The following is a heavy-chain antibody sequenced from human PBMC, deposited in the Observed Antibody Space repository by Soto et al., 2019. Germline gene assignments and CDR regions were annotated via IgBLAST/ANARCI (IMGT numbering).Heavy chain of an antibody. V-gene: IGHV4-30-2*02. Sequence: PSETLSLTCAVSGGSISSGGYSWSWIRQPPGKGLEWIGYIYHSGSTYYNPSLKSRVTISVDTSKNQFSLKLSSVTAADTAVYYCPRSDRRYWGQGTLVTGSS. CDR1: GGSISSGGYS. J-gene: IGHJ1*01. CDR2: IYHSGST. CDR3: PRSDRRY.